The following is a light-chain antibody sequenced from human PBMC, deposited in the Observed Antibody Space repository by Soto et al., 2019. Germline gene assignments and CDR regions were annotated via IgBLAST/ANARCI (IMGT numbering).Light chain of an antibody. V-gene: IGKV1-33*01. Sequence: DIQMTQSPSSLSASVGDRVTITCQASQDISNYLNWYQQKPGKAPKLLIYDASNLETGVPSRFSESGSGTDFTFTISSLQPEDIATYYCQQYDNPFTFGPGTKVDIK. CDR2: DAS. J-gene: IGKJ3*01. CDR3: QQYDNPFT. CDR1: QDISNY.